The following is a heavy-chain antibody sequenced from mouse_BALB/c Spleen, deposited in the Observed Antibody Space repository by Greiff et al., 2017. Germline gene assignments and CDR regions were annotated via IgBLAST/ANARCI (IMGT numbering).Heavy chain of an antibody. D-gene: IGHD2-13*01. J-gene: IGHJ4*01. Sequence: EVQGVESGGDLVKPGGSLKLSCAASGFTFSSYGMSWVRQTPDKRLEWVATISSGGSYTYYPDSVKGRFTISRDNAKNTLYLQMSSLKSEDTAMYYCARMVNYYAMDYWGQGTSVTVSS. V-gene: IGHV5-6*01. CDR3: ARMVNYYAMDY. CDR2: ISSGGSYT. CDR1: GFTFSSYG.